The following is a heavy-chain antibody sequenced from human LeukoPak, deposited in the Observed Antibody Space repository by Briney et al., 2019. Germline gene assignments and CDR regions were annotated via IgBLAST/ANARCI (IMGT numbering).Heavy chain of an antibody. V-gene: IGHV3-15*07. J-gene: IGHJ4*02. CDR3: TTGAGVY. Sequence: GGSLRLSCAASGFTFSNAWMNWVGQAPGKGLEWVGHIKTKTDGGTTDYAAPVKGRVIISRDDSKNMLYLQMNSLKTEDTAVYYCTTGAGVYWGQGTLVTVSS. D-gene: IGHD3-10*01. CDR1: GFTFSNAW. CDR2: IKTKTDGGTT.